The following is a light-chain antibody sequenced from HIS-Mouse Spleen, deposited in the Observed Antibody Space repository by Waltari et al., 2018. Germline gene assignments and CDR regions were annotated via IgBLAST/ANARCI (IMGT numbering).Light chain of an antibody. Sequence: SYELTQPPSVSVSPGQTARITCSGDALPKKYAYWYQQKSGQAPVLVIYEDSKRPAGIAERVSGSSSGTRATLTISGAQVEDEADYYCYSTDSSGNHRVFGGGTKLTVL. V-gene: IGLV3-10*01. CDR1: ALPKKY. CDR2: EDS. J-gene: IGLJ2*01. CDR3: YSTDSSGNHRV.